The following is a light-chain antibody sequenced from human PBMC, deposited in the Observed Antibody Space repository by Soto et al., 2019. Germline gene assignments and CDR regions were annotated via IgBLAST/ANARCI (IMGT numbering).Light chain of an antibody. Sequence: QSVLTQPPSVSGAPGQRVTISCTGSSSNIGAYYDVHWYQQVPGTAPKLLIFSNTNRPSGVPDRFSGSKSGTSASLAITGLQAEDEADYYCQSYSTSLRDHIFGTGAKVTGL. CDR3: QSYSTSLRDHI. J-gene: IGLJ1*01. CDR1: SSNIGAYYD. CDR2: SNT. V-gene: IGLV1-40*01.